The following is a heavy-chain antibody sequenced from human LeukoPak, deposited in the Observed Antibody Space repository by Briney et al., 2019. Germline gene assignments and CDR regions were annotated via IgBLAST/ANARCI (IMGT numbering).Heavy chain of an antibody. J-gene: IGHJ4*02. CDR2: MNPNSGNT. CDR1: GYTFTSCD. Sequence: ASVKVSCKASGYTFTSCDINWVRQATGQGLEWMGWMNPNSGNTGYAQKFQGRVTMTRNTSISTAYMELSSLRSEDTAVYYCARGGASMAARLIYGYWGQGTLVTVSS. V-gene: IGHV1-8*01. CDR3: ARGGASMAARLIYGY. D-gene: IGHD6-6*01.